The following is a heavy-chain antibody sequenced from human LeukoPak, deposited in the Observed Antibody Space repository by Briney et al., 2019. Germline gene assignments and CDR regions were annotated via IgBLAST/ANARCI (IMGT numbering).Heavy chain of an antibody. J-gene: IGHJ6*03. CDR1: GFTVISNY. CDR3: ARGHVPNCRGGSCYPSYYYYMDV. Sequence: GVSLRRSCAASGFTVISNYMSWVLQAPGKGVNWVSGIYSGGSTYYADSVKGRFTISRDNSKNTLYLQMNSLRAEDTAVYYSARGHVPNCRGGSCYPSYYYYMDVWGKATTVTVSS. D-gene: IGHD2-15*01. CDR2: IYSGGST. V-gene: IGHV3-53*01.